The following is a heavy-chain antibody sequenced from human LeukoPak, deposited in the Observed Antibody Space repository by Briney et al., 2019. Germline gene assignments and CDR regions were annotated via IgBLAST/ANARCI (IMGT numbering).Heavy chain of an antibody. CDR2: INPKNGGA. CDR1: GYTFIGYY. Sequence: GASVKVSCKTSGYTFIGYYMHWVRQAPGQGLEWMGWINPKNGGANYAPSFQGRVTMTRDRSISTVYMELTRLTSDDTAVYFCARDWGVEARPGYMDVWGKGTTVTVSS. V-gene: IGHV1-2*07. CDR3: ARDWGVEARPGYMDV. D-gene: IGHD6-6*01. J-gene: IGHJ6*03.